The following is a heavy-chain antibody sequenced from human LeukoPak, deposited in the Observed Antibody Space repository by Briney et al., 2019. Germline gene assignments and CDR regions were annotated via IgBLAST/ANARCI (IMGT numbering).Heavy chain of an antibody. CDR1: GYTFTSYY. CDR2: INPSSGAT. V-gene: IGHV1-46*01. CDR3: ARATNFYYYYGMDV. D-gene: IGHD1-26*01. Sequence: GASVKVSCKTSGYTFTSYYIHWVRQAPGQGLEWMGIINPSSGATNYAQKSQGRVTMSRDTSTSTVYMELSSQRSEDTAVYYCARATNFYYYYGMDVWGQGTTVTVSS. J-gene: IGHJ6*02.